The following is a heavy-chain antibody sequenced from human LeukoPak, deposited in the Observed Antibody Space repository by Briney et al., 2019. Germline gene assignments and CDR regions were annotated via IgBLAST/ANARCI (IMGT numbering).Heavy chain of an antibody. CDR3: ASDRSGLSFCF. CDR2: IYYSGST. V-gene: IGHV4-59*08. J-gene: IGHJ4*02. D-gene: IGHD3-22*01. CDR1: GGSISSYY. Sequence: SETLSLTCTVSGGSISSYYWSWIRQPPGKGLEWIGYIYYSGSTNYNTSLKSRVTISVDTSKNQFSLKLSSVTAADTAVYYCASDRSGLSFCFWGQGTLVTVSS.